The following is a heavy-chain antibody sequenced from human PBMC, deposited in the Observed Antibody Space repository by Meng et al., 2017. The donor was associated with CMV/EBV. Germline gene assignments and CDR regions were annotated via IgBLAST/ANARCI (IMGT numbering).Heavy chain of an antibody. D-gene: IGHD3-3*01. CDR3: ARDCRVRFLEWSTPGCDAFDV. V-gene: IGHV3-48*03. CDR2: ISSSGSTI. Sequence: GGSLRLSCAASGFTFSSYEMNWVRQAPGKGLEWVSYISSSGSTIYYADSVKGRFTISRDNAKNSLYLQMNSLSAEDTAVYYCARDCRVRFLEWSTPGCDAFDVWGQGTMVTVSS. CDR1: GFTFSSYE. J-gene: IGHJ3*01.